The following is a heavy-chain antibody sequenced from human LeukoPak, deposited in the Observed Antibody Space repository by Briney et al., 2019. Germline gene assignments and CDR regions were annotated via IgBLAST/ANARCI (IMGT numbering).Heavy chain of an antibody. J-gene: IGHJ4*02. Sequence: GGSLRLSCAASGFTFSNYNMNWVRQAPGKGLEWVSSISSSSSYIYYADSVKGRFTISRDNAKNSLYLQMNSLRAEDTAVYYCAKANGYSYGHPVYYFDYWGQGTLVTVSS. V-gene: IGHV3-21*01. D-gene: IGHD5-18*01. CDR1: GFTFSNYN. CDR2: ISSSSSYI. CDR3: AKANGYSYGHPVYYFDY.